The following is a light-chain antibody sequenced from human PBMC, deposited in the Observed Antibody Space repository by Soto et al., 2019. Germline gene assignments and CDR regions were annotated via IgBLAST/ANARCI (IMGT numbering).Light chain of an antibody. CDR1: SSNIGAGYD. CDR2: GNS. Sequence: QSVLTQPPSVSGAPGQRVTISCTGSSSNIGAGYDVHWYQQLPGTAPKLLIYGNSNRPSGVPDRFSGSKSGTSASLAITGLQAEDEADYYCQSYDSSLSVPPYVVFGGGTKLTVL. J-gene: IGLJ2*01. V-gene: IGLV1-40*01. CDR3: QSYDSSLSVPPYVV.